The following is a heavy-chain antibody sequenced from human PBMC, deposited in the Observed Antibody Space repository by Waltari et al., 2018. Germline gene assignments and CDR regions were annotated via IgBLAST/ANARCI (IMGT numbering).Heavy chain of an antibody. Sequence: EVQLVQSGAEVTKPGESLKISCEGSGYSFTSYLIGRVRQMPGKGLERMRLIYPGDSDTRYSPYFQGQVTISADKSISTAYLQWSSLKASDTAMYYCARRVAVAGQYNWFDPWGQGTLVTVSS. J-gene: IGHJ5*02. CDR3: ARRVAVAGQYNWFDP. V-gene: IGHV5-51*01. CDR1: GYSFTSYL. CDR2: IYPGDSDT. D-gene: IGHD6-19*01.